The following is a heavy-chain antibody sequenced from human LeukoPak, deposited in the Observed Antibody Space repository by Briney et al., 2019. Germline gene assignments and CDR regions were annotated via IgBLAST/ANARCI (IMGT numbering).Heavy chain of an antibody. J-gene: IGHJ3*02. CDR2: ISSSGGNT. CDR3: AKTYYYDSSGYGGDAFDI. Sequence: GGSLRLSCVASGFTFTTYGMSWVRQAPGKGLEWVSGISSSGGNTYYADSVKGRFTISRDNSKNTLYLQMNSLRAEDTAVYYCAKTYYYDSSGYGGDAFDIWGQGTMVTVSS. D-gene: IGHD3-22*01. CDR1: GFTFTTYG. V-gene: IGHV3-23*01.